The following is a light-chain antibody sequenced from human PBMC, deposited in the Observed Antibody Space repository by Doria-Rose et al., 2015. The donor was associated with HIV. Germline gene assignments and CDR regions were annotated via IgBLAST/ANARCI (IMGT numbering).Light chain of an antibody. CDR1: QSLVNSDGKTY. Sequence: EIVLTQSPLSLSVTPGQPASISCRSSQSLVNSDGKTYLYWYLQKPGQSPQLLIYEVSNRFSGVPDRFSGSGSGTDFTQKISRVEPEDFGVYYCMQTILLPFTFGPGTTVDIK. CDR3: MQTILLPFT. J-gene: IGKJ3*01. CDR2: EVS. V-gene: IGKV2D-29*02.